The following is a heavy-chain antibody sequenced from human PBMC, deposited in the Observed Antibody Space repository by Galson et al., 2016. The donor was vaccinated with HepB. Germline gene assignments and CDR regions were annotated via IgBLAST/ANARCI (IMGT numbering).Heavy chain of an antibody. D-gene: IGHD4-11*01. V-gene: IGHV4-39*07. J-gene: IGHJ5*02. CDR2: VYNSGTA. Sequence: SETLSLTCTVSGGSIGNSNYYWGWIRQPPGKGLEWIGDVYNSGTAFKNPSLKSRVTFSIDTSKKEFYLKLTSVTAADTAMYYCARSDFYSRDAYFDPWGQGILVIVSS. CDR1: GGSIGNSNYY. CDR3: ARSDFYSRDAYFDP.